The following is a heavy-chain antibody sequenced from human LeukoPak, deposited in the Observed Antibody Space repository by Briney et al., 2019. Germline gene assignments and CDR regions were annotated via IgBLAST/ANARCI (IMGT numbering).Heavy chain of an antibody. Sequence: SVKVSCKASGGTFSSYAISWVRQAPGQGLEWMGRIIPILGIANYAQKFQGRVTITADKSTSTAYMELSSLRSEDTAVYYCARDFGHLRYFDWLPDYWGQGTLVTVSS. D-gene: IGHD3-9*01. V-gene: IGHV1-69*04. CDR2: IIPILGIA. J-gene: IGHJ4*02. CDR1: GGTFSSYA. CDR3: ARDFGHLRYFDWLPDY.